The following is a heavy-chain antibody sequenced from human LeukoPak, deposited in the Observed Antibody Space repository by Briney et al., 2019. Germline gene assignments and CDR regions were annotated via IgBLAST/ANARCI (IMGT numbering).Heavy chain of an antibody. CDR3: ARVYYYYYYMDV. J-gene: IGHJ6*03. CDR2: IYYRGTT. Sequence: SETLSLTCTVSGGSISSSSYYWGWIRQPPGKGLEWIGSIYYRGTTYYSPSLKSRVTISVDTSKNQFSLKLTSVTAADTAVYYCARVYYYYYYMDVWGKGTTVTVSS. V-gene: IGHV4-39*07. CDR1: GGSISSSSYY.